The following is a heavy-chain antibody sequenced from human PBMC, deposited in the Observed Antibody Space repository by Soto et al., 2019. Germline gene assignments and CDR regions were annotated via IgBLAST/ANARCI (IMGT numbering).Heavy chain of an antibody. V-gene: IGHV4-34*01. CDR2: INHSGST. D-gene: IGHD4-4*01. Sequence: QVQLQQWGAGLLKPSETLSLTCAVYGGSFSGYYWSWIRQPPGKGLEWIGEINHSGSTNYNPSLKSRGTISVDTSKNQFSLKLSSVTAADTAVYYCARGTIHNYSPWFDPWGQGTLVTVSS. CDR3: ARGTIHNYSPWFDP. CDR1: GGSFSGYY. J-gene: IGHJ5*02.